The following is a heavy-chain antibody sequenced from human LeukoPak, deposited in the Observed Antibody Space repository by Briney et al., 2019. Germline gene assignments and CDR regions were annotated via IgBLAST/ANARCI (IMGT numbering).Heavy chain of an antibody. J-gene: IGHJ5*02. Sequence: PGGSLRLSCAASGFTFSTYSFDWVRQAPGKGLEWISYISSGSSTIDFADSVKGRFNIPRDNARNQVSLQMNSLRDEDTVVYYCARVHTSSYAAHLWGQGTLVTVSS. V-gene: IGHV3-48*02. CDR1: GFTFSTYS. CDR2: ISSGSSTI. D-gene: IGHD3-22*01. CDR3: ARVHTSSYAAHL.